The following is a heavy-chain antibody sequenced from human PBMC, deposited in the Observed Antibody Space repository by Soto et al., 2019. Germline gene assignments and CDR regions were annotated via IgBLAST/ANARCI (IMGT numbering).Heavy chain of an antibody. J-gene: IGHJ4*02. D-gene: IGHD1-1*01. V-gene: IGHV4-59*01. CDR1: GASISSYY. CDR2: IYYSGST. Sequence: QVQLQESGPGLVKPSETLSLTCTVSGASISSYYWTWIRQPPGKGLEWIGYIYYSGSTNYNPSLKSRVAISVDPSKNHFSLKLSSVTAADTAVYYCAKMTGQLTWPDYWGQGTLVTVSS. CDR3: AKMTGQLTWPDY.